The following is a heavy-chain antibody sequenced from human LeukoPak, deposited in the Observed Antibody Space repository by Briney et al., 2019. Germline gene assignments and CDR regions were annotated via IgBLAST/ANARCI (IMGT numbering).Heavy chain of an antibody. CDR2: ISGSGGST. CDR1: GFTFSSYA. J-gene: IGHJ5*02. V-gene: IGHV3-23*01. D-gene: IGHD3-22*01. Sequence: GGSLRLSCAASGFTFSSYAMSWVRQAPGKGLEWVSAISGSGGSTYYADSVKGRFTISRDNSKNTLYLQMNSLRAEDTAVYYCAKDLGYYDSSGYYLNRFDPWGQGTLVTVSS. CDR3: AKDLGYYDSSGYYLNRFDP.